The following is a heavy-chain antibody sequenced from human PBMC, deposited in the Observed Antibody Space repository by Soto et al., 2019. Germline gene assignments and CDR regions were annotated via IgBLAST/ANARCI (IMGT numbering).Heavy chain of an antibody. V-gene: IGHV1-2*04. CDR2: INPNSGGT. Sequence: ASVKVSCKASGYTFTGYYMHWVRQAPGQGLEWMGWINPNSGGTNYAQKFQGWVTMTRDTSISTAYMELSRLRSDDTAVYYCAREVVAAPLHYYYGMDVRGQGTTVTVSS. CDR3: AREVVAAPLHYYYGMDV. J-gene: IGHJ6*02. CDR1: GYTFTGYY. D-gene: IGHD6-6*01.